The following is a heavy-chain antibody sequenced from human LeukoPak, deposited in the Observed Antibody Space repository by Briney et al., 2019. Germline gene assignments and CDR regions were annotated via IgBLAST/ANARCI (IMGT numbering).Heavy chain of an antibody. Sequence: GGSLRLSCAASGFTFNNYAMSWVRQAPGMGLEWVSTISGSGVTTYYADSVRGRFTISRDNSKTTLYLQLNSLRPEDMAIYYCAKSPGQIRGDYFDYWGQGALVTVSS. D-gene: IGHD3-10*01. CDR3: AKSPGQIRGDYFDY. V-gene: IGHV3-23*01. CDR1: GFTFNNYA. CDR2: ISGSGVTT. J-gene: IGHJ4*02.